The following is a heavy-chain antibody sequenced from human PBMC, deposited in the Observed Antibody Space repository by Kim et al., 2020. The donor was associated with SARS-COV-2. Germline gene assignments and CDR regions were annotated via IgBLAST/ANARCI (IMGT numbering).Heavy chain of an antibody. CDR2: ISYDGSNK. J-gene: IGHJ4*02. CDR3: AKDQGCWGDYDILTGPGDY. CDR1: GFTFSSYG. D-gene: IGHD3-9*01. Sequence: GGSLRLSCAASGFTFSSYGMHWVRQAPGKGLEWVAVISYDGSNKYYADSVKGRFTISRDNSKNTLYLQMNSLRAEDTAVYYCAKDQGCWGDYDILTGPGDYWGQGTLVTVSS. V-gene: IGHV3-30*18.